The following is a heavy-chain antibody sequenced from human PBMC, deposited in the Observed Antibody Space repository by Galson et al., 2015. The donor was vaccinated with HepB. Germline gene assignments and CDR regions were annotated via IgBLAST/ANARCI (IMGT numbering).Heavy chain of an antibody. CDR2: ISGDGGVT. D-gene: IGHD3-16*01. V-gene: IGHV3-23*01. CDR3: AKVAILGATPHHFDY. CDR1: GFTFTRYA. Sequence: SLRLSCAASGFTFTRYAITWVRQAPGKGLEYISSISGDGGVTYYADSVKGRFTISRDNSKNTVYLRVNSLRAEDTAVYFCAKVAILGATPHHFDYWGQGILVTVSS. J-gene: IGHJ4*02.